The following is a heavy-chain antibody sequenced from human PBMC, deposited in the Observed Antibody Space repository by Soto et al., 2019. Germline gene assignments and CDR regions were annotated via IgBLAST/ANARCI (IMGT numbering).Heavy chain of an antibody. Sequence: GALRLSCAASGFTFSSYSMNWVRQAPGKGLEWISYITNGGPTIYYADSVKGRFTISRDNAKNSLYLHMNSLRDDDTAVYYCATPVVRFLEWTTDYWGQGTLVTVSS. D-gene: IGHD3-3*01. J-gene: IGHJ4*02. CDR3: ATPVVRFLEWTTDY. CDR2: ITNGGPTI. CDR1: GFTFSSYS. V-gene: IGHV3-48*02.